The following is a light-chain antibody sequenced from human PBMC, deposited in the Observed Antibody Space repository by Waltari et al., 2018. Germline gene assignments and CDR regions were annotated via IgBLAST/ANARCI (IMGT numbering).Light chain of an antibody. CDR1: SSNLGSTT. V-gene: IGLV1-44*01. CDR2: SND. J-gene: IGLJ3*02. Sequence: SVLTQPPSASGTPGQRVTISCSGSSSNLGSTTVNWYQQLPGTAPKLLIYSNDQGPSGVPDRFSGSKSGTSASLAISGLQSEDEADYYCAAWDDSLNGVVFGGGTKLTVL. CDR3: AAWDDSLNGVV.